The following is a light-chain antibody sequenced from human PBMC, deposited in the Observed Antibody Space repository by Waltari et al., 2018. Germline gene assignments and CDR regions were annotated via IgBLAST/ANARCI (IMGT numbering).Light chain of an antibody. V-gene: IGLV3-10*01. CDR3: YSAIGGHHRV. Sequence: SYELTQPPSVSVSPGQTARITCSGDALPKRYTYWYQQKSGQAPVLVIFEDSQRPSGIPERFSGSSSGTMATLSINGAQVEDEGDYYCYSAIGGHHRVFGGGTKLTIL. J-gene: IGLJ3*02. CDR1: ALPKRY. CDR2: EDS.